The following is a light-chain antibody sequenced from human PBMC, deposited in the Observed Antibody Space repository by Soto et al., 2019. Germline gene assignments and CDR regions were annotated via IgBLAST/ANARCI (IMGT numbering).Light chain of an antibody. V-gene: IGKV3-11*01. CDR2: DAS. Sequence: EIVLTQSPATLSLSPGERATLSCRASQSVSRYLAWYQQKAGQAPRLLIYDASYSATGIPARFSGSGSGTDLTLTISSLESEDFAVYYWQHRSTWITFGQGTRLEIK. CDR1: QSVSRY. CDR3: QHRSTWIT. J-gene: IGKJ5*01.